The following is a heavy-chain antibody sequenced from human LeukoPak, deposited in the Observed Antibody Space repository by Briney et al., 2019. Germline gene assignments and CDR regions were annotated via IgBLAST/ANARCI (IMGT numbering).Heavy chain of an antibody. J-gene: IGHJ5*02. V-gene: IGHV1-2*02. CDR1: GYTFTGYY. CDR3: ARGGEDSIGDWGNWFDP. D-gene: IGHD3-10*01. CDR2: INPNSGDT. Sequence: ASVKVSCKASGYTFTGYYMNWVRRAPGQGLEWLGWINPNSGDTKYPQKFRGRVTMTRDTSINTAYMELNRVTSDDTAVYYCARGGEDSIGDWGNWFDPWGQGTLVTVSS.